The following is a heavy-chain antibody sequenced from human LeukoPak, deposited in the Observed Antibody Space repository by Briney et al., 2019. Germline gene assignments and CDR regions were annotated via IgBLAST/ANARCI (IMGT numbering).Heavy chain of an antibody. CDR1: GFTFSNYG. CDR2: TRYDGSDK. CDR3: AKEGGDFWSGYYPTNWFDP. D-gene: IGHD3-3*01. V-gene: IGHV3-30*02. J-gene: IGHJ5*02. Sequence: GGSLRLSCAASGFTFSNYGMHWVRQAPGKGLEWVAFTRYDGSDKYYADSVKGRFTISRDKSKNTLYLQMNSLRAEDTAVYYCAKEGGDFWSGYYPTNWFDPWGQGTLVTVSS.